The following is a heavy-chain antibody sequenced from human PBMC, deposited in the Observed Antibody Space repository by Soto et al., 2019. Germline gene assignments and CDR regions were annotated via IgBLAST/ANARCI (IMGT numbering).Heavy chain of an antibody. V-gene: IGHV3-23*01. CDR1: GFNFNNYA. Sequence: PVGSLRLSCAASGFNFNNYAMNWVRQAPGKGLEWVSDISGSGGSTYYADSVKGRLTISRDNSKNTLYLQMNSLRADDTAVYYCAKAGIPMVRGTIHYYDLDVWGQGTTVTVS. CDR2: ISGSGGST. J-gene: IGHJ6*02. CDR3: AKAGIPMVRGTIHYYDLDV. D-gene: IGHD3-10*01.